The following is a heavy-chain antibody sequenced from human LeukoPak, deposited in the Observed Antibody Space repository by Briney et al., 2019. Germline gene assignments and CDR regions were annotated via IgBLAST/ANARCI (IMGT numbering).Heavy chain of an antibody. CDR1: GFPFSNYW. J-gene: IGHJ4*02. CDR2: IKKDGTEK. Sequence: PGGSLRLSCVASGFPFSNYWMNWVRQTPGKGLEWVANIKKDGTEKYYVDSVKGRFTISRDNAKNSMYLQMNSLRAEDTAIYYCAREFCTNGVCQTTSFDSWGQGALVTVSS. CDR3: AREFCTNGVCQTTSFDS. D-gene: IGHD2-8*01. V-gene: IGHV3-7*01.